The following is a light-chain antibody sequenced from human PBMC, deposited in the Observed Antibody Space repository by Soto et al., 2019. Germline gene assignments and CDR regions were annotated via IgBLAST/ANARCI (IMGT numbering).Light chain of an antibody. J-gene: IGKJ1*01. CDR1: QSVRTK. CDR2: RAS. CDR3: QQYGSSPWT. Sequence: EIAMTQSPATLSVSPGERATLSCRASQSVRTKLAWYQQKPGQAPRLIIYRASSRATGIPDRFSGSGSGTDFTLTISRLEPEDVAVYYCQQYGSSPWTFGQGTKVDI. V-gene: IGKV3-20*01.